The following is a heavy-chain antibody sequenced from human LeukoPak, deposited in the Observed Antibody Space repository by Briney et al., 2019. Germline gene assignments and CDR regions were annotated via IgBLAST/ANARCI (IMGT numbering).Heavy chain of an antibody. Sequence: PSQTLSLTCTVSGGSISSGSYYWSWIRQPPGKGLEWIGYIYYSGSTNYNPSLKSRVTISVDTSKNQFSLKLSSVTAADTAVYYCASFGLRSYLRDGDFDIWGQGTMVTVSS. CDR1: GGSISSGSYY. V-gene: IGHV4-61*01. D-gene: IGHD3-10*01. CDR3: ASFGLRSYLRDGDFDI. J-gene: IGHJ3*02. CDR2: IYYSGST.